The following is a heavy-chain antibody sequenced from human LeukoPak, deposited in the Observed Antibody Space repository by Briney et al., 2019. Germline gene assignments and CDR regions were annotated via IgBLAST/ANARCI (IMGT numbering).Heavy chain of an antibody. D-gene: IGHD4-17*01. CDR2: IYSGGST. V-gene: IGHV3-53*01. CDR1: GFTVSSNY. Sequence: GGSLRLSCAASGFTVSSNYMSWVRQAPGKGLEWVSVIYSGGSTYYADSMKGRFTISRDNSKNTLYLQMNSLKAEDTAVYYCARGCRDYGDYSDAFDIWGQGTMVTVSS. J-gene: IGHJ3*02. CDR3: ARGCRDYGDYSDAFDI.